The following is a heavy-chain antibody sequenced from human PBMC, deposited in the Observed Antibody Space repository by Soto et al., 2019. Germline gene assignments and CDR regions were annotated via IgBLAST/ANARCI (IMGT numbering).Heavy chain of an antibody. D-gene: IGHD3-22*01. J-gene: IGHJ4*02. CDR3: ARGDSSGYYFDY. V-gene: IGHV4-59*01. Sequence: SETLSLTCTVSGGSISSYYWSWIRQPPGKGLEWIGYIYYSGSPNYNPSLKSRVTISVATSKNQFSLKLGSVTAADTAVYYCARGDSSGYYFDYWGQGTLVTVSS. CDR1: GGSISSYY. CDR2: IYYSGSP.